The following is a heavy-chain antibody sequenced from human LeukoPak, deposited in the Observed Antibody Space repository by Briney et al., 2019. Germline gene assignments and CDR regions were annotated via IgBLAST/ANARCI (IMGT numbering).Heavy chain of an antibody. CDR2: ISSSSSYI. D-gene: IGHD3-22*01. CDR1: GFTFSSYI. J-gene: IGHJ4*02. CDR3: ARDTITHYDSSGSLPLSFDY. V-gene: IGHV3-21*01. Sequence: GGSLRLSCAASGFTFSSYIMNWVRQAPGKGLEWVSSISSSSSYIYYADSVKGRFTISRDNAKNSLYLQMNSLRAEDTAVYYCARDTITHYDSSGSLPLSFDYWGQGTLVTVSS.